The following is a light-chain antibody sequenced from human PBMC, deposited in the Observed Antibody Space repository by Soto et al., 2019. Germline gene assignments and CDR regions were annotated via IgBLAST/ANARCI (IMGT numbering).Light chain of an antibody. CDR1: QTISSW. J-gene: IGKJ1*01. Sequence: MSQSPATLSGSVGGRATISCRASQTISSWLAWYQQKPGKAPKLLIYKASTLKSGVPSRFSGSGSGTEFTLTISSLQPDDFATYYCQHYNSYSEAFGQRAKV. CDR3: QHYNSYSEA. V-gene: IGKV1-5*03. CDR2: KAS.